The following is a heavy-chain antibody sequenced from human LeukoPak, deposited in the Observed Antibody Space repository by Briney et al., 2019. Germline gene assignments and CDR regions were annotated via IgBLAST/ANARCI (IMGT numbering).Heavy chain of an antibody. J-gene: IGHJ4*02. CDR3: AREVGSSWVFDY. CDR1: GFTFSSYA. V-gene: IGHV3-30-3*01. Sequence: GGSLRLSCAASGFTFSSYAMHWVRQAPGKGLEWVAVISYDGSNKYYADSVKGRFTISRDNSKNTLYLQMNSLRAEDTAVYYCAREVGSSWVFDYWGQGTLVAVSS. D-gene: IGHD6-13*01. CDR2: ISYDGSNK.